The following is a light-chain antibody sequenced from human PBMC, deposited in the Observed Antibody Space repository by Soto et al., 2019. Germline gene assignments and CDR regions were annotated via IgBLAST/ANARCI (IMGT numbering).Light chain of an antibody. CDR1: QGISTY. CDR3: QQLFMYPPT. Sequence: DIQMTQSPSSLSASVGDRVTITCRASQGISTYLIWYQQRQGKAPKLLMYAASNLVSGVPSRFSGSGSGTEFTLTISSLQPEDFATYYCQQLFMYPPTFGPGTKVDIK. J-gene: IGKJ3*01. CDR2: AAS. V-gene: IGKV1-39*01.